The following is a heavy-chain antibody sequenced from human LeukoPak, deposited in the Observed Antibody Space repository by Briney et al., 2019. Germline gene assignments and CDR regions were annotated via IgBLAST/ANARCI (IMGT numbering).Heavy chain of an antibody. V-gene: IGHV5-51*01. Sequence: GESLKISCKGSGYSFTSYWIGWVRQMPGKGLEWMGIIYPGDSDTRYSPSFQGQVTISADKSISTAYLQWSSLKASDTAMYYCATNYDEYSHYYYYGMDVWGQGTTVTVSS. J-gene: IGHJ6*02. CDR2: IYPGDSDT. CDR1: GYSFTSYW. D-gene: IGHD3-16*01. CDR3: ATNYDEYSHYYYYGMDV.